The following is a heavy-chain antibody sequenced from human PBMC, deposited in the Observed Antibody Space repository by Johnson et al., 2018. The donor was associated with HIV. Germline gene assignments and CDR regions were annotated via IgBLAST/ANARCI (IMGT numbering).Heavy chain of an antibody. V-gene: IGHV3-30*04. Sequence: QVQLMESGGRVERPGGSLRLSCAASGFTFSSYAMHWVRQAPGKGLEWVAVISYDGSNKYYADSVKGRFTISRDNSKNTLYLQMNSLRTEDTALYYCAKDGGRWSYSFDVWGQGTMVSVSS. CDR1: GFTFSSYA. D-gene: IGHD3-16*01. J-gene: IGHJ3*01. CDR2: ISYDGSNK. CDR3: AKDGGRWSYSFDV.